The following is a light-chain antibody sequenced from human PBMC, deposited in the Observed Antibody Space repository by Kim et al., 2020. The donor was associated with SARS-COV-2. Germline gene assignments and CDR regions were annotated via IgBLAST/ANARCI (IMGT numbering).Light chain of an antibody. Sequence: VSPGQRVTRSCTASQSVNSNLAWYQQKRGQSPTLLIFGASTRATGVPARFSGRGFGTEFSFTISSLQSEDFANYFCQQYENWPPYTFGQGTKLEI. CDR2: GAS. CDR3: QQYENWPPYT. J-gene: IGKJ2*01. V-gene: IGKV3-15*01. CDR1: QSVNSN.